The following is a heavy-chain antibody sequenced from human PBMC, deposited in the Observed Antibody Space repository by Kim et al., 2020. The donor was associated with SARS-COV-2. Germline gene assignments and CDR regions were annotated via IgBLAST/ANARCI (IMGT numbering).Heavy chain of an antibody. Sequence: GGSLRLSCAASGFTFSDYYMSWIRQAPGKGLEWVSYISSSSSYTNYADSVKGRFTISRDNAKNSLYLQMNSLRAEDTAVYYCARVGCDYVWGSYRDYYYYYGMDVWGQGTTVTVYS. CDR2: ISSSSSYT. V-gene: IGHV3-11*05. CDR1: GFTFSDYY. J-gene: IGHJ6*02. D-gene: IGHD3-16*02. CDR3: ARVGCDYVWGSYRDYYYYYGMDV.